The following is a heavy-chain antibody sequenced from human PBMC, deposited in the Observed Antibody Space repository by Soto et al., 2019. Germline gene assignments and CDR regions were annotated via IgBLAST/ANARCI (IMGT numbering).Heavy chain of an antibody. Sequence: QVQLQESGPGLVKPSETLSLTCTVSGGSIANYYCSWFRQPPGKGLEWIGYIQYSGYSAYNLSLKRRVTMSMDTSKTQFSLMLESVTATDTAVYYCARHGFGPLDGLVDVWDQGTTVIVSS. J-gene: IGHJ6*02. CDR3: ARHGFGPLDGLVDV. D-gene: IGHD3-10*01. CDR1: GGSIANYY. CDR2: IQYSGYS. V-gene: IGHV4-59*08.